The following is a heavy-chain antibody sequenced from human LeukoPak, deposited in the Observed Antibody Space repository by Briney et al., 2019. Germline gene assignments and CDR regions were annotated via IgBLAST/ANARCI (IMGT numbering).Heavy chain of an antibody. V-gene: IGHV3-7*04. CDR3: ARYCSIGSCFDY. Sequence: GGSLRLSCAASGFTFSIYWMSWVRQAPGKGLEWVANINQDGSEEYYVDSLKGRFTISRDNAKNSLYLQMNSLRADDTAVYYCARYCSIGSCFDYWGQGTLATVSS. CDR2: INQDGSEE. CDR1: GFTFSIYW. D-gene: IGHD2-15*01. J-gene: IGHJ4*02.